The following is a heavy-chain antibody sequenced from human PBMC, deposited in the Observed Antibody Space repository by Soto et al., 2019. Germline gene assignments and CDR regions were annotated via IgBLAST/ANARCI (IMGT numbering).Heavy chain of an antibody. Sequence: EVQLVESGGGLVKPGGSLRLSCAASGFTFTRYSMNWVRQAPGKGLEWVSSISSTTNYIYYADSMKGRFTVSRDNAKNSVYLEMDSLSAEDTGVYYCARESEDVTSNFDSWGQGTLVTVSS. CDR2: ISSTTNYI. J-gene: IGHJ4*02. CDR1: GFTFTRYS. V-gene: IGHV3-21*01. CDR3: ARESEDVTSNFDS.